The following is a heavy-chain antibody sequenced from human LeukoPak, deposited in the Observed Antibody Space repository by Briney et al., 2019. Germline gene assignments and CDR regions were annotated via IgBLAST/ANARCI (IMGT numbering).Heavy chain of an antibody. V-gene: IGHV4-39*07. D-gene: IGHD2/OR15-2a*01. CDR3: ARFSIYYGMDV. CDR2: IYYSGST. J-gene: IGHJ6*02. CDR1: GGSISSSSYY. Sequence: SETLSLTCTVSGGSISSSSYYWGWIRQPPGKGLEWIGSIYYSGSTYYNPSLKSRVTISVDTSKNQFSLKLSSVTAADTAVYYCARFSIYYGMDVWGQGTTVTVSS.